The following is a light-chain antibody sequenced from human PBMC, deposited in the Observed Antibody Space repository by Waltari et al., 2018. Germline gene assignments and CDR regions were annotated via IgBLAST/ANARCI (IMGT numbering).Light chain of an antibody. Sequence: QSVLTQPPSVSGAPGQRVTITCTGSNSNIGAGYDAHWYQHVPGTAPKLLIYNRVSRTSVGSVRVRGPRAGTSASLAITGLQAEDGADYYGQSYDTSLSGYGFGLGTKVTVL. CDR3: QSYDTSLSGYG. J-gene: IGLJ1*01. CDR2: NRV. CDR1: NSNIGAGYD. V-gene: IGLV1-40*01.